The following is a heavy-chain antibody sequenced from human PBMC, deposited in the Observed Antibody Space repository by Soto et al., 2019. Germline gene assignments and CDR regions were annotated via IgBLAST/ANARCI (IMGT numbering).Heavy chain of an antibody. CDR3: ARVGERMTTVTTWFYYYYGMDV. CDR1: GYSISSGYY. V-gene: IGHV4-38-2*01. Sequence: PSETLSLTCAVSGYSISSGYYWGWIRQPPGKGLEWIGSIYHSGSTYYNPSLKSRVTISVDTSKNQFSLKLSSVTAADTAVYYCARVGERMTTVTTWFYYYYGMDVWGQGTTVTVSS. CDR2: IYHSGST. J-gene: IGHJ6*02. D-gene: IGHD4-4*01.